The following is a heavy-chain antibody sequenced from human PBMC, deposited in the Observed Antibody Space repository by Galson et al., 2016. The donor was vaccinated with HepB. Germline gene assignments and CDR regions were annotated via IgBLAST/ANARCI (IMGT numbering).Heavy chain of an antibody. CDR1: GFTFSNAW. J-gene: IGHJ3*02. Sequence: SLRLSCAASGFTFSNAWMNWVRQAPGKGLEWVSSISTRSSYIYYADSVKGRFTISRDNAKNSLYLQMNSLRAEDTAVYYCARTLPRAGAFDIWGQGAMVTVSS. CDR3: ARTLPRAGAFDI. V-gene: IGHV3-21*01. CDR2: ISTRSSYI.